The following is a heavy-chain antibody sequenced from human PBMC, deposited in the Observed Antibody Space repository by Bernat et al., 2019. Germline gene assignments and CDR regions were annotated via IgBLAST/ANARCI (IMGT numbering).Heavy chain of an antibody. Sequence: QVQLQESGPGLVKPSQTLSLTCTVSGGSISSGGYYWSWIRQHPGKGLEWIGYSYYTGSTSYKPSLKSRVNISVDTSMNQFSLKLSSVTAADTAVYYCARDQHYNILTGYFWGMDVWGQGTTVTVSS. D-gene: IGHD3-9*01. CDR3: ARDQHYNILTGYFWGMDV. CDR1: GGSISSGGYY. CDR2: SYYTGST. V-gene: IGHV4-31*03. J-gene: IGHJ6*02.